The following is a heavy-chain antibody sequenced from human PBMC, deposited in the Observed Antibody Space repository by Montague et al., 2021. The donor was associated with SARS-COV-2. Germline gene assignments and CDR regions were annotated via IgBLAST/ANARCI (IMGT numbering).Heavy chain of an antibody. CDR1: GGSISGYY. V-gene: IGHV4-4*07. D-gene: IGHD1-20*01. J-gene: IGHJ4*02. Sequence: SETLSLTCTVSGGSISGYYWRWFRQSAGKGLEWIGRIYNSGSTRXNPSLKSRVTMSVDTSKNQFSLKLSSVTAADTAVYYCVRDQGRSNWNYPDYWGQGTLVTVSS. CDR3: VRDQGRSNWNYPDY. CDR2: IYNSGST.